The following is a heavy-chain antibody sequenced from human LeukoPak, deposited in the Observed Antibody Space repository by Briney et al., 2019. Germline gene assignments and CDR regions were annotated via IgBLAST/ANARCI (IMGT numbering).Heavy chain of an antibody. CDR3: ARDSVVSNRWPFDY. J-gene: IGHJ4*02. V-gene: IGHV1-3*01. Sequence: ASVKVSCKASGYTFTSYAMHWVRQAPGQRLEWMGWINAGNGNTKYSQKFQGRVTITRDTSASTAYMELSSLRSEDTAVYYCARDSVVSNRWPFDYWGQGTLVTVSS. CDR1: GYTFTSYA. D-gene: IGHD1-14*01. CDR2: INAGNGNT.